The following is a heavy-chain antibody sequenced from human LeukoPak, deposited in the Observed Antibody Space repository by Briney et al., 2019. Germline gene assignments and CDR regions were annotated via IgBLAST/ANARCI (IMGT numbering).Heavy chain of an antibody. V-gene: IGHV4-38-2*02. CDR3: ARDFGETSLPNWFDP. J-gene: IGHJ5*02. Sequence: AETLSLTCSVSGMSITSRHYWGWIRQPPGKGLEWIGSTSHSDSPYYNPSLESRVTISLDTSRNQFSLKLTSVTAADTAVYYCARDFGETSLPNWFDPWGQGTLVIVSS. D-gene: IGHD3-16*01. CDR2: TSHSDSP. CDR1: GMSITSRHY.